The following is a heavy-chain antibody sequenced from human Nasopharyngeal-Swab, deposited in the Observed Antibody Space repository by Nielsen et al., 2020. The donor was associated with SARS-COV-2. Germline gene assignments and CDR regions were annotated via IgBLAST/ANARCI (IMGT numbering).Heavy chain of an antibody. D-gene: IGHD3-10*01. CDR2: VSYDGRHK. J-gene: IGHJ6*02. Sequence: WIRQPPGKGPEWVAVVSYDGRHKSYADSVKGRFTVSRDNSKNTMYLQMSSLRAEDTAIYYCAKSLRGVSLSFGYYYGLDVWGQGTTVTVSS. V-gene: IGHV3-30*18. CDR3: AKSLRGVSLSFGYYYGLDV.